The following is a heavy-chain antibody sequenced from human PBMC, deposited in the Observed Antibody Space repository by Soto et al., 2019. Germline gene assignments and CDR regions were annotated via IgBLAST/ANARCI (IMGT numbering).Heavy chain of an antibody. CDR3: ARAMMVGGDYAPVDYYYGMDV. D-gene: IGHD4-17*01. Sequence: PGGSLRLSCAASEFTFSSYGMHCVRQAPGKGLEWVAIIWYDGSNEYYADSVKGRFTISRDNSKNTLYLQMNSLRAEDTAVYYCARAMMVGGDYAPVDYYYGMDVWGQGTTVTVSS. V-gene: IGHV3-33*01. CDR1: EFTFSSYG. CDR2: IWYDGSNE. J-gene: IGHJ6*02.